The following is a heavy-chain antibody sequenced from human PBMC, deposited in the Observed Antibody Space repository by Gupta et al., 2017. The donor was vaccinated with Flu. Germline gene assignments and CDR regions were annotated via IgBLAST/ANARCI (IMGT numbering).Heavy chain of an antibody. CDR3: RRLGGFTVGYNWFDP. CDR1: NASLSGSY. J-gene: IGHJ5*02. D-gene: IGHD4-11*01. Sequence: QVQLQQWGAGLLKPSETLSLTCAVYNASLSGSYWSRIRQPPGKGPEWIGEIDHSGGTNYNPSLKSLVTMSVDTSKNQFSLNLYSVTAADTAIYYCRRLGGFTVGYNWFDPWGQGTLVTVSS. CDR2: IDHSGGT. V-gene: IGHV4-34*01.